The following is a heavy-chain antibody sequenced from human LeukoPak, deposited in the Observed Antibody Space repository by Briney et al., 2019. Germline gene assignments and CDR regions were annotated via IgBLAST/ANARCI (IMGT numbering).Heavy chain of an antibody. Sequence: GGSLRLSCAGSGFTFSAHYINWVRQAPGKGLEWVANIEGDGTDKYYLDSVKGRFTVSRDNANNLVYLEMYSLRGEDTAVYYCARESEKGGESGSDIWGQGTMVTVSS. V-gene: IGHV3-7*01. D-gene: IGHD3-16*01. J-gene: IGHJ3*02. CDR2: IEGDGTDK. CDR1: GFTFSAHY. CDR3: ARESEKGGESGSDI.